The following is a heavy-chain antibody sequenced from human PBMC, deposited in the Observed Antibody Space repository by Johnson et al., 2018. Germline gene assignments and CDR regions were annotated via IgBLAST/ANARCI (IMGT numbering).Heavy chain of an antibody. CDR1: GDTFSSYA. CDR3: ARDESVLGVGSSSYYDGLDV. CDR2: TIPIFGKT. J-gene: IGHJ6*02. Sequence: VQLVESGAEVKKPGSSVKVSCKASGDTFSSYAINWVRQAPGQGLEWMGGTIPIFGKTNYAQKFQGRVTITADESTRRGYMGLTSVRSGDTAVYYCARDESVLGVGSSSYYDGLDVWSQGTPGIVSS. V-gene: IGHV1-69*01. D-gene: IGHD3-3*02.